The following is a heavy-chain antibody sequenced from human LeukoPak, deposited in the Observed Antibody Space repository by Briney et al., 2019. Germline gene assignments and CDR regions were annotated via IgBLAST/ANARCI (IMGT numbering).Heavy chain of an antibody. J-gene: IGHJ4*02. Sequence: GGSLRLSCAASGFTVSSNYMSWVRQAPGKGLEWVSVIYSGGSTYYADSVKGRFTISRDNSKNTLYLQMNSLRAEDTAVHYCARGPPYYDFWSGYYRFDYWGQGTLVTVSS. CDR3: ARGPPYYDFWSGYYRFDY. V-gene: IGHV3-66*02. CDR2: IYSGGST. D-gene: IGHD3-3*01. CDR1: GFTVSSNY.